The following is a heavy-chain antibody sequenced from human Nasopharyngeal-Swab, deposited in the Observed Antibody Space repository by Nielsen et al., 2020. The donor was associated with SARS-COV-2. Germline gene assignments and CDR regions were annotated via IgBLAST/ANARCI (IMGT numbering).Heavy chain of an antibody. D-gene: IGHD3-10*01. CDR2: MSPSSGFT. J-gene: IGHJ1*01. CDR3: ARGLGAPSSVWH. Sequence: ASVKVSCKASGYTFTDFDINWVRQATGQGLEWMGWMSPSSGFTGYAEKFEGRVTMTRNIATNTVYLELTSLGFEDTAAYYCARGLGAPSSVWHWGPGTQVTVSS. V-gene: IGHV1-8*01. CDR1: GYTFTDFD.